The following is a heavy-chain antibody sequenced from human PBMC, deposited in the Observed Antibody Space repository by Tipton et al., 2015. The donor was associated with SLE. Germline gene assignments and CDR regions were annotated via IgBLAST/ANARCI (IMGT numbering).Heavy chain of an antibody. V-gene: IGHV4-59*08. D-gene: IGHD3-3*01. CDR2: IDDSGTT. J-gene: IGHJ5*02. CDR1: GGLIINEY. Sequence: GLVKPSETLSLTCTVSGGLIINEYWSWLRQTPGRGVEWMGYIDDSGTTNYNPSLMGRLTMSVDTPRKQFSMNLRSVTAADTAVYHCARHVESGFDPWGLGALVTVSS. CDR3: ARHVESGFDP.